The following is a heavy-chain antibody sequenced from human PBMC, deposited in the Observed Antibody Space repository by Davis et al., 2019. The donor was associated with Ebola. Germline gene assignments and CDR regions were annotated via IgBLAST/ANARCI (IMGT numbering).Heavy chain of an antibody. CDR1: GGSFSGYY. V-gene: IGHV4-34*01. CDR3: ARGVGRYYFDY. Sequence: SETLSLTCAVYGGSFSGYYWSWIRQPPGKGLEWIGEINHSGSTNYNPSLKSRVTISLDTSKNQFSLKLSSVTAADTAVYYCARGVGRYYFDYWGQGTLVTVSS. CDR2: INHSGST. D-gene: IGHD1-26*01. J-gene: IGHJ4*02.